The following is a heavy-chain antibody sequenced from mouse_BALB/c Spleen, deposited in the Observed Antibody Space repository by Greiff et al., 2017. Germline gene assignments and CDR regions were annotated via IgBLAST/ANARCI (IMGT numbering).Heavy chain of an antibody. CDR3: ARLGYGSSYDAMDY. Sequence: EVQLVESGGDLVTPGGSLKISCAASGFTFSSYGMSWVRQTPDKRLEWVATISSGGSYTYYPDSVTGRFTISRDNAKNTLYLQMSSLKSEDTARYYCARLGYGSSYDAMDYWGQGTAVTVSS. CDR1: GFTFSSYG. V-gene: IGHV5-6*01. D-gene: IGHD1-1*01. J-gene: IGHJ4*01. CDR2: ISSGGSYT.